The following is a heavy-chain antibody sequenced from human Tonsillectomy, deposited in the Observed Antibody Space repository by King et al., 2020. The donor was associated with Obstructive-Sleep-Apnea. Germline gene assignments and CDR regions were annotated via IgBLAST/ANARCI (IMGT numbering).Heavy chain of an antibody. Sequence: VQLVESGGGLVQPGGSLRLSCAASGFTFSSYAMSLVRQAPGKGLEWVSDISGSGGSTYYADSVKGRFTISRDNTKNTLYLQMNSLRAEDTAVYYCAKGSTIFGVAVYYFDYWGQGTLVTVSS. V-gene: IGHV3-23*04. CDR1: GFTFSSYA. CDR2: ISGSGGST. CDR3: AKGSTIFGVAVYYFDY. J-gene: IGHJ4*02. D-gene: IGHD3-3*01.